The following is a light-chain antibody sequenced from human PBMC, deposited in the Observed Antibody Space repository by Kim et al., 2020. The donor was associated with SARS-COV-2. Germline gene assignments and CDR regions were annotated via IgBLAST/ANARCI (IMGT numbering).Light chain of an antibody. J-gene: IGKJ2*01. CDR2: AAS. V-gene: IGKV1-16*02. Sequence: SACGGHRVTITWRERQGISSHLAWFKQTPGKAPKSLIYAASSLQCGVPAKFSECVSGTDFTLTISSLPCEDFATYYCQQYSRYPVTFGQGTKLEI. CDR1: QGISSH. CDR3: QQYSRYPVT.